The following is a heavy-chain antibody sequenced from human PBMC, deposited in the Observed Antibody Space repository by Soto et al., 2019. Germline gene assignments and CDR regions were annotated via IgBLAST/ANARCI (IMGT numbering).Heavy chain of an antibody. CDR3: ARDRPDALNSCDAFDT. CDR1: GASVSSGDHY. Sequence: QVQLEESGPGLVKPSETLSLSCTVSGASVSSGDHYWSWIRQSPGKGLEWIAYASHTGNSDYNPSLKSRVTISVDKSRNQFSLRLDSVTAADTAVYYCARDRPDALNSCDAFDTWGQGTLVTVSS. J-gene: IGHJ3*02. CDR2: ASHTGNS. V-gene: IGHV4-61*08. D-gene: IGHD1-1*01.